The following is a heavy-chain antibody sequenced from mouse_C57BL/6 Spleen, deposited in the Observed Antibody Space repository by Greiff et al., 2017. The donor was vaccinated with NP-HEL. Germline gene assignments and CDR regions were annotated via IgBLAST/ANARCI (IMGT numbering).Heavy chain of an antibody. J-gene: IGHJ4*01. CDR2: INPNNGGT. CDR3: ARGYYYGSSYVPYYAMDY. V-gene: IGHV1-26*01. CDR1: GYTFTDYY. D-gene: IGHD1-1*01. Sequence: EVQLQQSGPELVKPGASVKISCKASGYTFTDYYMNWVKQSHGKSLEWIGDINPNNGGTSYNQKFKGKATLTVDKSSSTAYMELRSLTAEDSAVYYCARGYYYGSSYVPYYAMDYWGQGTSVTVSS.